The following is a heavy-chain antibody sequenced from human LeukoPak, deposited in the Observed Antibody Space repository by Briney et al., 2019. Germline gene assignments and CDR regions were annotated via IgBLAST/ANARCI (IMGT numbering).Heavy chain of an antibody. Sequence: GGSLRLSCAASGFTITTYAISWVRQAPGKGLEWVSGISGSGEKTYYADFAKGRFTISRDTSRNTVYLQMNSLRGDDTAVYFCAKRQDVNNGPIDFWGQGTLVTVSS. CDR2: ISGSGEKT. CDR1: GFTITTYA. V-gene: IGHV3-23*01. CDR3: AKRQDVNNGPIDF. D-gene: IGHD1/OR15-1a*01. J-gene: IGHJ4*02.